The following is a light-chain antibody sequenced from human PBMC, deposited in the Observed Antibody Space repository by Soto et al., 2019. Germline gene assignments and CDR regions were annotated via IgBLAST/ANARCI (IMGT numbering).Light chain of an antibody. Sequence: QSALTQPASVSGSPGQSITISCTGTSSDVGGHNYVSWYQHHPGKAPKLIIYEVINRPSGVSNRFSGSKSGNTASLTISGLQAEDEADYYCSSYTSIKMVLFGGGTKLTVL. CDR3: SSYTSIKMVL. CDR2: EVI. V-gene: IGLV2-14*01. J-gene: IGLJ2*01. CDR1: SSDVGGHNY.